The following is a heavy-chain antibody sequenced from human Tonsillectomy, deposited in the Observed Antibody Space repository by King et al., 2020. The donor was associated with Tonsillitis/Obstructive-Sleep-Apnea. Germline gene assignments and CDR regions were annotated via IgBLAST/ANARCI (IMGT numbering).Heavy chain of an antibody. CDR1: GFTFDDYA. CDR3: AKDLIIAVSGTPGDAFDF. V-gene: IGHV3-9*01. D-gene: IGHD6-13*01. CDR2: ISWNSGST. J-gene: IGHJ3*01. Sequence: VQLVESGGGFVQPGRSLRLSCAASGFTFDDYAMYWVRQAPGKGLEWVSGISWNSGSTAYADSVKGRFTISRDNAKNSLYLQMNSLRAEDTALYYCAKDLIIAVSGTPGDAFDFWGQGTMVTVSS.